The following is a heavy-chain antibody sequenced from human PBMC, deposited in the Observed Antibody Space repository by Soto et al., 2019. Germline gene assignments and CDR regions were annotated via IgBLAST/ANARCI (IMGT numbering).Heavy chain of an antibody. CDR3: TAREDTDDWYGNYAFDI. Sequence: EVQLVESGGGLVRPGGSLRLSCTASGFTFTNAWMHWVRQAPGKGLEWIGRLKSKTDGGATDYAAPVKGRFTISRDDSKNTLYLQMNSLKAEDSAVYYCTAREDTDDWYGNYAFDIGGQGTMVTVSS. CDR1: GFTFTNAW. J-gene: IGHJ3*02. V-gene: IGHV3-15*01. CDR2: LKSKTDGGAT. D-gene: IGHD3-9*01.